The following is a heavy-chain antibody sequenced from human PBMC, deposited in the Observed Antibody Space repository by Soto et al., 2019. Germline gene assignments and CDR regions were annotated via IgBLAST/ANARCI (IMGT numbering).Heavy chain of an antibody. CDR1: GFTFSSYE. CDR2: ISSSGSTI. V-gene: IGHV3-48*03. D-gene: IGHD3-22*01. J-gene: IGHJ6*02. CDR3: AREYYYDSSGYYYGGGYYYYGMDV. Sequence: EVQLVESGGGLVQPGGSLRLSCAASGFTFSSYEMNWVRQAPGKGLEWVSYISSSGSTIYYADSVKGRFTISRDNDKNSLYLQMNSLRAEDTAVYYCAREYYYDSSGYYYGGGYYYYGMDVWGQGTTVTVSS.